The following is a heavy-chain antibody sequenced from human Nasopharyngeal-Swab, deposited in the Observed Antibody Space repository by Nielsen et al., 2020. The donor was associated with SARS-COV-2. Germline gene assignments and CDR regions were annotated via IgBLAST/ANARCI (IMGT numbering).Heavy chain of an antibody. CDR1: GGSFSGYY. CDR3: ARGFGDSSGYQKGYFDY. CDR2: INHSGST. V-gene: IGHV4-34*01. D-gene: IGHD3-22*01. J-gene: IGHJ4*02. Sequence: GSLRLSCAVYGGSFSGYYWSWIRQPPGKGLEWIGEINHSGSTNYNPSLKSRVTISVDTSKNQFSLKLSSATAADTAVYYCARGFGDSSGYQKGYFDYWGQGTLVTVSS.